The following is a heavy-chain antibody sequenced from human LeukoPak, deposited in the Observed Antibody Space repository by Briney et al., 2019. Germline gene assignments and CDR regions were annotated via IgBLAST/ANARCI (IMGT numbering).Heavy chain of an antibody. J-gene: IGHJ4*02. CDR1: GLTFISYS. V-gene: IGHV3-7*01. CDR2: IKQDGSEK. CDR3: TMIEWERWRG. D-gene: IGHD1-26*01. Sequence: GGSLRLSCAASGLTFISYSMNWVRQAPGKGLEWVANIKQDGSEKYYVDSVEGRFTVSRDNTKNSLYLQMNSLRAEDTAVYYCTMIEWERWRGWGQGTLVTVSS.